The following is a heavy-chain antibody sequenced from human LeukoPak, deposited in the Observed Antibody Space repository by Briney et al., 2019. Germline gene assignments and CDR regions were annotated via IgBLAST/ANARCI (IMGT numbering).Heavy chain of an antibody. CDR2: ISPSGGIT. V-gene: IGHV3-23*01. D-gene: IGHD4-11*01. CDR1: GFTFSSHG. Sequence: GGSLRLSCAASGFTFSSHGMNWVRQAPGKGLEWVSGISPSGGITYYTDSVKGRFTISRDNSKNTQSLQMNSLRAEDTAVYYCARVNYRPIIKFFDYWGQGTLVTVSS. CDR3: ARVNYRPIIKFFDY. J-gene: IGHJ4*02.